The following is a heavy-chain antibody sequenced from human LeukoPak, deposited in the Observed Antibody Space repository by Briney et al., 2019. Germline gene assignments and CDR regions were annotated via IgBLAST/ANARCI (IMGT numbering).Heavy chain of an antibody. CDR2: INPSGGST. J-gene: IGHJ6*02. CDR3: ARDAPYGFPDYYYGMDV. V-gene: IGHV1-46*01. CDR1: GYTFTSYY. D-gene: IGHD4-17*01. Sequence: ASVKVSCKASGYTFTSYYMHWVRQAPGQGLEWMGIINPSGGSTSYAQKFQGRVTMTRDTSTSTVYMELSSLRSEDTAVYYCARDAPYGFPDYYYGMDVWGQGTTVTVSS.